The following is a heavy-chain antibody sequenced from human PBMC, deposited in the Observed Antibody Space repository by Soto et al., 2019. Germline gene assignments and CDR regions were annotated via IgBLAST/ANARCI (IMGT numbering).Heavy chain of an antibody. Sequence: EVQLVESGGGLVLPGGSLRLSCTASGFTFSGYWMHWVRQAPGEGLVWVSRINPDGGSTNYADSVKGRFTISRDNAKNTLFLQMNALRSEDTAVYYCERETYSFNDYWGRGTLVTVSS. V-gene: IGHV3-74*01. CDR3: ERETYSFNDY. CDR1: GFTFSGYW. D-gene: IGHD4-4*01. CDR2: INPDGGST. J-gene: IGHJ4*01.